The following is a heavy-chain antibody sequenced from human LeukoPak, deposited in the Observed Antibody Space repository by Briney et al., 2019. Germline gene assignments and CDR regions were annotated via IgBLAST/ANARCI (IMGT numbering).Heavy chain of an antibody. D-gene: IGHD3-22*01. Sequence: GGSLRLSCAASGFTFSSYGMHWVRQAPGKGLEWVAVISYDGSNKYYADSVKGRFTISRDNSKNTLYLQMNSLRAEDTAVYYCVKDSYYYDSSGSPGDYWGQGTLVTVSS. J-gene: IGHJ4*02. CDR3: VKDSYYYDSSGSPGDY. V-gene: IGHV3-30*18. CDR2: ISYDGSNK. CDR1: GFTFSSYG.